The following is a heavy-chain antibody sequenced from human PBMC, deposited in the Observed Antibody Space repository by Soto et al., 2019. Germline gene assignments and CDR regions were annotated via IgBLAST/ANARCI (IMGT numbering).Heavy chain of an antibody. CDR2: TRNIANSYTT. J-gene: IGHJ4*02. CDR1: GFSFSDHY. CDR3: ARGGISSAWRAFDY. V-gene: IGHV3-72*01. D-gene: IGHD6-19*01. Sequence: EVQLVESGGGLVQPGGSLRLSCAASGFSFSDHYMDWVRQAPGKGLEWVARTRNIANSYTTEYAASGKGRFTISRDDSENSLFLQMNSLKTEDTAVYYCARGGISSAWRAFDYWGQGTLVTVSS.